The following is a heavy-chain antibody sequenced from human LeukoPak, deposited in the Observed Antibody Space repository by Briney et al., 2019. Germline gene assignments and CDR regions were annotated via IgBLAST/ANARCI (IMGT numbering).Heavy chain of an antibody. CDR2: IIPIFGTA. CDR3: ASRALTIFGVVNRDYYYYMDV. Sequence: ASVKVSCKASGGTFSSYAISWVRQAPGQGLEWMGGIIPIFGTANYAQKFQGRVTITTDESTSTAYMELSSLRSEDTAVYYCASRALTIFGVVNRDYYYYMDVWGKGTTVTVSS. V-gene: IGHV1-69*05. D-gene: IGHD3-3*01. CDR1: GGTFSSYA. J-gene: IGHJ6*03.